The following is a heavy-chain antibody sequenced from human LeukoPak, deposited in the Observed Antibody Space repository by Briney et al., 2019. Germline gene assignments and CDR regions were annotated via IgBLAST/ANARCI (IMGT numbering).Heavy chain of an antibody. Sequence: GASVKVPCKASGYSFSTYDINWVRQAPGQGLEWLGWMRPKKSDTGYARKFQDRVTLTWNISTDTAYMELNSLTPEDTAVYFCAGGPPEDTSSGYWGQGTLVTVSS. D-gene: IGHD3-22*01. CDR1: GYSFSTYD. J-gene: IGHJ4*02. CDR2: MRPKKSDT. V-gene: IGHV1-8*01. CDR3: AGGPPEDTSSGY.